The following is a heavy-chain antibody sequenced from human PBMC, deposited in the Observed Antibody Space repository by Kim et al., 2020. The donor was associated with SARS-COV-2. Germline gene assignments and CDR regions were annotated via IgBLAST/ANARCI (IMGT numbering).Heavy chain of an antibody. CDR2: IKPGGGGA. V-gene: IGHV1-46*02. D-gene: IGHD5-12*01. Sequence: ASVKVSCKASAYTFNTYYIHWVRQAPGQGLEWMGIIKPGGGGATYAEKFQGRVTMTRDTSTTTVYMELSSLRSEDTAVYYCAKDLEGLDSGYDHYYYYGMDVWGQGTTVTVAS. CDR3: AKDLEGLDSGYDHYYYYGMDV. J-gene: IGHJ6*02. CDR1: AYTFNTYY.